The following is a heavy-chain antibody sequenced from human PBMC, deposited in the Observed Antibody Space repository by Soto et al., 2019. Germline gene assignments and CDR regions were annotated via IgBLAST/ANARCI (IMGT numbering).Heavy chain of an antibody. Sequence: ASVKVSCKASGYTFTSYDINWVRQATGQGLEWMGWMNPNSGNTGYAQKFQGRVTMTRNTSISTAYMELSSLRSEDTAVYYCARGSGYYDFWSGYFNWFDPWGQGTLVTV. D-gene: IGHD3-3*01. CDR1: GYTFTSYD. CDR3: ARGSGYYDFWSGYFNWFDP. CDR2: MNPNSGNT. J-gene: IGHJ5*02. V-gene: IGHV1-8*01.